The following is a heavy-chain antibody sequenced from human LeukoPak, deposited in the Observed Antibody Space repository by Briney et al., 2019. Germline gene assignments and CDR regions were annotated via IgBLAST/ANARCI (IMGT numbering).Heavy chain of an antibody. Sequence: SETLSLTXTVSGGPISSPNHFWGWVRQPPGKGLEWIGSVYYGGSPYSNPSRKSRVTMSADTSKNQFSLTLSSVTAADTAVYYCARVVAGTKDFQHWGQRTLVTVSS. J-gene: IGHJ1*01. CDR1: GGPISSPNHF. D-gene: IGHD6-19*01. CDR2: VYYGGSP. V-gene: IGHV4-39*01. CDR3: ARVVAGTKDFQH.